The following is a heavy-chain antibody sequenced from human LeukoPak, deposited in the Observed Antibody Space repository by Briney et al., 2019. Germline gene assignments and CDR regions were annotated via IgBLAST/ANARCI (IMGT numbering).Heavy chain of an antibody. CDR2: ISSSSSYI. J-gene: IGHJ4*02. CDR1: GFTFSSYS. CDR3: ARDPVAARGEFDY. D-gene: IGHD6-6*01. Sequence: GGSLRLSCAASGFTFSSYSMNWVRQAPGKGLEWVSSISSSSSYIYYADSVKGRFTISRDNAKNSLYLQMNSLRAEDTAVYYCARDPVAARGEFDYWGQGTLVTVSS. V-gene: IGHV3-21*01.